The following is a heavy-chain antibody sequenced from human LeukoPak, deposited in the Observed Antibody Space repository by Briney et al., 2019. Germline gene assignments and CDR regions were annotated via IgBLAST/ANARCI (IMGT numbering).Heavy chain of an antibody. CDR1: GGSISGYY. J-gene: IGHJ3*02. Sequence: SETLSLTCTVSGGSISGYYWSWVRLPPGKGLEWVAYIYYTGTTNYNPPLQRQVTASVDKSKNHFSLKLSSVTAADTAVYYCARSGSRYGADAFDIWGRGTMVTVSS. CDR2: IYYTGTT. V-gene: IGHV4-59*08. CDR3: ARSGSRYGADAFDI. D-gene: IGHD5-18*01.